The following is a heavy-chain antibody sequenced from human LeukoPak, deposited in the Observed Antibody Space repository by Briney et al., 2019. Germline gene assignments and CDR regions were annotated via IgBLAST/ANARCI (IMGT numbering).Heavy chain of an antibody. Sequence: ASVKVSCKASGYTFTDYYMHWVRQAPGQGLEWMGVINPRGGSTTYAQKFQGRVTMTRDTSTSTFYMVLSSLKSEDTAIYYCARDRVVVPAAFDYWGQGTLVTVSS. V-gene: IGHV1-46*01. D-gene: IGHD2-2*01. CDR1: GYTFTDYY. CDR2: INPRGGST. CDR3: ARDRVVVPAAFDY. J-gene: IGHJ4*02.